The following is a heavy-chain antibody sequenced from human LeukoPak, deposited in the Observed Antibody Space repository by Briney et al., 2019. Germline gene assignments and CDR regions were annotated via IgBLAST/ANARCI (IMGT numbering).Heavy chain of an antibody. Sequence: GASVKVSCKGTGYTYTGFYIHWVRQAPGQGPEWMGWIKPHSGDTKYTQKFQGRVTMTRDTSINTAYMELSRLTSDDTAVYYCARDLEGRSLRETSLMYYGMDVWGQGTTVSVSS. D-gene: IGHD3-16*02. CDR2: IKPHSGDT. CDR1: GYTYTGFY. CDR3: ARDLEGRSLRETSLMYYGMDV. J-gene: IGHJ6*02. V-gene: IGHV1-2*02.